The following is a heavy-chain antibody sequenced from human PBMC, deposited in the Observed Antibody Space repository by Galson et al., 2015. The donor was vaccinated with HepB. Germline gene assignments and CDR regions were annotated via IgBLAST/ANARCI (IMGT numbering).Heavy chain of an antibody. V-gene: IGHV3-66*01. CDR3: ARGAYYEGSGSFWAWDY. D-gene: IGHD3-10*01. Sequence: SLRLSCAASGFIVSRYYMSWVRQAPGKGLEWVSVYYSGGSTYYADFVKDRFIISRDNSKNTVDLQMNGLRGEDTAAYFCARGAYYEGSGSFWAWDYWGQGTLVTVYS. J-gene: IGHJ4*02. CDR2: YYSGGST. CDR1: GFIVSRYY.